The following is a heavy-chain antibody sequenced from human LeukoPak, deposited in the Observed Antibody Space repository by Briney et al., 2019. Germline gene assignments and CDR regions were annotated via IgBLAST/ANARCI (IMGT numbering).Heavy chain of an antibody. J-gene: IGHJ4*02. CDR1: GYTFTSYY. V-gene: IGHV1-46*01. D-gene: IGHD3-22*01. CDR3: ARGRTYYYDSSGYYYYFDY. Sequence: VASVKVSCKASGYTFTSYYMHWVRQAPGQGLEWMGIINPSGGSTSYAQKFQGRVTMTRDTSTSTVYMELSSLRSEDTAVYYCARGRTYYYDSSGYYYYFDYWGQGTLVTISS. CDR2: INPSGGST.